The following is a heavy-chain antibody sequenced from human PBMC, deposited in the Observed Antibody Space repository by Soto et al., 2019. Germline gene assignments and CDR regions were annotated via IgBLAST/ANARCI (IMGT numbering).Heavy chain of an antibody. CDR3: ARESEDLTSNFDY. CDR2: ISSTTHYI. CDR1: GFTFTRYS. V-gene: IGHV3-21*06. J-gene: IGHJ4*02. Sequence: LRLSCADSGFTFTRYSMNWVRQAPGKGLEWVSSISSTTHYIYYADSMRGRFTISRDNAKNAVYLEMNSLRAEDTAVYYCARESEDLTSNFDYWGQGTLATVSS.